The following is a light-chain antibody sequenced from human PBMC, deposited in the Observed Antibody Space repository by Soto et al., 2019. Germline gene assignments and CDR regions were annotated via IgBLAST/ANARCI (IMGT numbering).Light chain of an antibody. CDR1: QSVGTY. CDR3: QQRTNWPPLT. Sequence: EIVLTQSPATLSLSPGERATLSCRASQSVGTYLAWYQQKPGHAPRLLIYDASIRATGIPARFSGSGSGTDFTLTISSLEPEDFAVYYCQQRTNWPPLTFGGGTKVEIK. CDR2: DAS. J-gene: IGKJ4*01. V-gene: IGKV3-11*01.